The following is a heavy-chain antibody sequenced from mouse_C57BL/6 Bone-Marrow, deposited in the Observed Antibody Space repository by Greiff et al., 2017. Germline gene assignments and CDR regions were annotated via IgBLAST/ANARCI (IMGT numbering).Heavy chain of an antibody. D-gene: IGHD1-1*01. CDR1: GYAFSSSW. J-gene: IGHJ3*01. Sequence: QVQLQQSGPELVKPGASVKISCKASGYAFSSSWMNWVKQRPGKGLEWIGRIYPGDGDTNYNGKFKGKAILTADKSSSTAYMQLSSLTSEDSAVYFCARWLITTVRKFAYWGQGTLVTVSA. V-gene: IGHV1-82*01. CDR3: ARWLITTVRKFAY. CDR2: IYPGDGDT.